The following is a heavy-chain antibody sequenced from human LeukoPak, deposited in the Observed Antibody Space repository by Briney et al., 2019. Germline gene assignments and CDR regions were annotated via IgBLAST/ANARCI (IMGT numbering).Heavy chain of an antibody. Sequence: ASVKVSCKASGYTFTGYYMHWVRQAPGQGLEWMGWISAYNGNTNYAQKFQGRVTMTRDTSISTAYMELSRLRSDGTAVYYCAISSGYYYVGRPRQSNDAFDIWGQGTMVTVSS. J-gene: IGHJ3*02. V-gene: IGHV1-2*02. CDR2: ISAYNGNT. CDR1: GYTFTGYY. D-gene: IGHD3-22*01. CDR3: AISSGYYYVGRPRQSNDAFDI.